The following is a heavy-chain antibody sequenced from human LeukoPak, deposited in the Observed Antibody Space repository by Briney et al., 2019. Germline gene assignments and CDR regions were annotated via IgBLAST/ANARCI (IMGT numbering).Heavy chain of an antibody. CDR1: GFTSDDYG. J-gene: IGHJ4*02. D-gene: IGHD1-7*01. CDR3: ARGNSNFDY. V-gene: IGHV3-20*01. CDR2: IHRNGGST. Sequence: GGSLRLSCAASGFTSDDYGMSWVRQAPGKGLEWVSGIHRNGGSTGYADSVKGRFTISRDNAKNSLYLQMNGLRAEDTALYHCARGNSNFDYWGQGTLVTVSS.